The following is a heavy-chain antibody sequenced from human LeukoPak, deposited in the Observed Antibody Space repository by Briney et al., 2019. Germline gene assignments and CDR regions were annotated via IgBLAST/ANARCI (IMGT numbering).Heavy chain of an antibody. CDR2: IYSGGST. Sequence: PGGSLSLSCAASGFTVSSNYMSWLRQAPGKGLEWVSVIYSGGSTYYADSVKGRFTISRDNSKNTLYLQMNSLRAEDTAVYYCARGAQYYFDYWGQGTLVTVSS. CDR1: GFTVSSNY. J-gene: IGHJ4*02. CDR3: ARGAQYYFDY. V-gene: IGHV3-66*01. D-gene: IGHD4-11*01.